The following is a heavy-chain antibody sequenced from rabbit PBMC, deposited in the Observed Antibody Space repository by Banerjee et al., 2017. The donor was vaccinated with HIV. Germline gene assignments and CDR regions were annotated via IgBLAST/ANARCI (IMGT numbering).Heavy chain of an antibody. J-gene: IGHJ3*01. CDR1: GFDFSSYY. V-gene: IGHV1S7*01. CDR3: ARDLSYISGRGANDL. Sequence: GFDFSSYYMSWVRQAPGKGLEWIGYIDPVLGVTYYASWVNGRITISTDNAQNTVFLQMNSLTAADTATYFCARDLSYISGRGANDLWGQGTLVTVS. CDR2: IDPVLGVT. D-gene: IGHD4-1*01.